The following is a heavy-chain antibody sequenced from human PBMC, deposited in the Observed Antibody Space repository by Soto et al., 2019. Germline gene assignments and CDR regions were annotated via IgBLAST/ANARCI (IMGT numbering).Heavy chain of an antibody. Sequence: QVQLVQSGAEVKKPGASVKVSCKASGYTFTSYYMHWVRQAPGQGLEWMGIINPSGGSTSYAQKSQGRVTMTRDTSTSTVYMELSSLRSEDTAVYYCARDLGYSSSSAGRDYYYYYGMDVWGQGTTVTVSS. CDR2: INPSGGST. D-gene: IGHD6-6*01. CDR3: ARDLGYSSSSAGRDYYYYYGMDV. V-gene: IGHV1-46*01. CDR1: GYTFTSYY. J-gene: IGHJ6*02.